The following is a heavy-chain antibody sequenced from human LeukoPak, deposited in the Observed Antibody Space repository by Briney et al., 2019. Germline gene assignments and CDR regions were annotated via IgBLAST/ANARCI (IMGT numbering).Heavy chain of an antibody. CDR3: ARGLRDGYNDAFDI. J-gene: IGHJ3*02. V-gene: IGHV3-33*01. D-gene: IGHD5-24*01. Sequence: GRSLRLSCAASGFTFSSYGMHWGRQAQGKGLELVAVIWYDGSNKYYADSVKGRFTISRDNSKNTLYLQMNSLRAEDTAVYYCARGLRDGYNDAFDIWGQGTMVAVSS. CDR1: GFTFSSYG. CDR2: IWYDGSNK.